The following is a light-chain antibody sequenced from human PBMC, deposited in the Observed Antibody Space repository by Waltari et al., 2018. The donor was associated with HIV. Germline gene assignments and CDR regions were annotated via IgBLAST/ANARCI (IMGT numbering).Light chain of an antibody. J-gene: IGKJ2*01. CDR3: QQSYNRPVT. CDR1: ESIANY. CDR2: AAS. V-gene: IGKV1-39*01. Sequence: DIQMTQSPSSLSVSLGDRVTIACRANESIANYLNWYQQKGMRPPRLLIYAASVLQSGVPPRFSASGSGTRFTLTINTLQPEDFATYYCQQSYNRPVTFGQGTNL.